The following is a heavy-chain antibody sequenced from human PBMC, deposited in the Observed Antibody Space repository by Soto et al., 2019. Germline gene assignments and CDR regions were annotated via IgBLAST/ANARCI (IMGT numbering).Heavy chain of an antibody. D-gene: IGHD3-16*02. CDR2: IIPNVDAA. Sequence: SVKVSCKASGDTFNNYAISWVRQAPGQGLEWVGGIIPNVDAANSAQKFQGRVTITADESTSTAYMELSRLRSEDTAVYYCAKGSYYAASSFDTPGMYYSYFGLDVWGQGTPVTVSS. V-gene: IGHV1-69*13. J-gene: IGHJ6*02. CDR1: GDTFNNYA. CDR3: AKGSYYAASSFDTPGMYYSYFGLDV.